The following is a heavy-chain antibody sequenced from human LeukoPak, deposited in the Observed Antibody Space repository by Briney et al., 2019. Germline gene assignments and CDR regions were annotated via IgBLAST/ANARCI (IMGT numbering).Heavy chain of an antibody. J-gene: IGHJ4*02. CDR2: GST. CDR3: ARHYRYYYDSSGYPHLDY. D-gene: IGHD3-22*01. Sequence: GSTDYNPSLKSRVTISGDTSKRQFSLKMSSVTAADTAVYYCARHYRYYYDSSGYPHLDYWGQGTLVTVSS. V-gene: IGHV4-61*07.